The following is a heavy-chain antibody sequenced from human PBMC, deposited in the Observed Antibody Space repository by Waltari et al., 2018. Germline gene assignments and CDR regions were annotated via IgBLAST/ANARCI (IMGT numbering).Heavy chain of an antibody. CDR3: ARWANYYYYYMDV. J-gene: IGHJ6*03. CDR2: IYTSGST. Sequence: QVQLQVSGPGLVKPSENLSLTCTVSGGSISSYSWSWTRQPAGKGLEWIGRIYTSGSTNYNPSLKSRVTMSVDTSKNQFSLKLSSVTAADTAVYYCARWANYYYYYMDVWGKGTTVTVSS. CDR1: GGSISSYS. V-gene: IGHV4-4*07.